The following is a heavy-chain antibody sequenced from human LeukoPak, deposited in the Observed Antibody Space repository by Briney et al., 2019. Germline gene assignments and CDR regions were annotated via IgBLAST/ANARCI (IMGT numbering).Heavy chain of an antibody. V-gene: IGHV4-59*01. CDR3: ARVRRAFGAFDI. J-gene: IGHJ3*02. D-gene: IGHD3-16*01. CDR1: GGSISSYY. CDR2: IYYSGST. Sequence: PSETLSLTCTVSGGSISSYYWSWIRQPPGKGLEWIGYIYYSGSTNYNPSLKSRVTISVDTSKNQFSLKLSSATAADTAVYYCARVRRAFGAFDIWGQGTMVTVSS.